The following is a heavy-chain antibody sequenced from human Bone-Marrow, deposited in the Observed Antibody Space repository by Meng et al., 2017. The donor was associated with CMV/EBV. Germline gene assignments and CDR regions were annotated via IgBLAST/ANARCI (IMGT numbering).Heavy chain of an antibody. Sequence: SVKVSCKASGGSFSVSGVRQAPGQGLEWMGGMRPILGRTDYAQKFQGRVTISADESTSTAYMEVSNLRADDTAVYYCARWIFGLAVGNFAMDVWGQGTTVTFSS. CDR2: MRPILGRT. D-gene: IGHD3/OR15-3a*01. CDR1: GGSFSV. V-gene: IGHV1-69*10. CDR3: ARWIFGLAVGNFAMDV. J-gene: IGHJ6*02.